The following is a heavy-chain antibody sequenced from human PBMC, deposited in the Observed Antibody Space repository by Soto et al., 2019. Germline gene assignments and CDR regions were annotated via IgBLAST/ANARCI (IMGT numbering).Heavy chain of an antibody. J-gene: IGHJ4*02. CDR2: IYYSGST. Sequence: LSLTCTVSGGSISSGGYYWSWIRQHPGKGLEWIGYIYYSGSTYYNPSLKSRVTISVDTSKNQFSLKLSSVTAADTAVYYCATQKAHYYDSSGYLPDYWGQGTLVTVSS. D-gene: IGHD3-22*01. CDR1: GGSISSGGYY. CDR3: ATQKAHYYDSSGYLPDY. V-gene: IGHV4-31*03.